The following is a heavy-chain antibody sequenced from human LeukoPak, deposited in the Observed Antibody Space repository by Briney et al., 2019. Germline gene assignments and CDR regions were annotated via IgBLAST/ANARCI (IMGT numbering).Heavy chain of an antibody. J-gene: IGHJ4*02. CDR1: GFTFSSYG. CDR2: IKSKTDGGTT. V-gene: IGHV3-15*07. CDR3: TTAANYDYVWGSYRYHS. Sequence: KPGGSLRLSCAASGFTFSSYGMNWVRQAPGKGLEWVGRIKSKTDGGTTDYAAPVKGRFTISRDDSKNTLYLQMNSLKTEDTAVYYCTTAANYDYVWGSYRYHSWGQGTLVTVSS. D-gene: IGHD3-16*02.